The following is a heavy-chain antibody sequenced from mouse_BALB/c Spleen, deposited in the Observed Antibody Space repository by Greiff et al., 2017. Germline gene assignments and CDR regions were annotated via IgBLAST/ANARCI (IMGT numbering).Heavy chain of an antibody. CDR1: GFSLTSYG. CDR2: IWSDGST. Sequence: QVQLKESGPDLVAPSQSLSITCTASGFSLTSYGVHWVRQPPGKGLEWLVVIWSDGSTTYNSALKSSLSISKDNSKSKAFLKMNSLQTEDTAMYYCARHTLSYAMDYWGQGTSVTVSS. J-gene: IGHJ4*01. CDR3: ARHTLSYAMDY. V-gene: IGHV2-6-2*01.